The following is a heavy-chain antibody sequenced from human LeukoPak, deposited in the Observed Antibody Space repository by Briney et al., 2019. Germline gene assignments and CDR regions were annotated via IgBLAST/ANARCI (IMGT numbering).Heavy chain of an antibody. CDR2: IYPGDSDT. CDR1: GYSFSTYW. D-gene: IGHD4-23*01. V-gene: IGHV5-51*01. J-gene: IGHJ3*02. Sequence: GESLKISCKDSGYSFSTYWIGWVRQMPGKGLEWMGIIYPGDSDTRYSPSFQGQVTISADKSISTAYLQWSSLKASDTAMYYCARPMTTVVTHAFDIWGQGTMVTVSS. CDR3: ARPMTTVVTHAFDI.